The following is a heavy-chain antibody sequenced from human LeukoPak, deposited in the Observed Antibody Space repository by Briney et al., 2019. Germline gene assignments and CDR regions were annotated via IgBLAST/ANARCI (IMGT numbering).Heavy chain of an antibody. Sequence: PGGSLRLFCAASGFTFSSYSMNWVRQAPGKGLEWVSSISSSSSYIYYADSVKGRFTISRDNAKNSLYLQMNSLRAEDTAVYYCARAFLDDILTGYSPYYFDYWGQGTLVSVSS. D-gene: IGHD3-9*01. J-gene: IGHJ4*02. CDR1: GFTFSSYS. CDR2: ISSSSSYI. CDR3: ARAFLDDILTGYSPYYFDY. V-gene: IGHV3-21*01.